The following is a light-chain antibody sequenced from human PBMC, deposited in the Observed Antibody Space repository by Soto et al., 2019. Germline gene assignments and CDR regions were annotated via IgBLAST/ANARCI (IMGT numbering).Light chain of an antibody. J-gene: IGKJ4*01. CDR3: QQRSDWPPLT. CDR2: DAS. Sequence: EIVLTQSPATLSLSPGERATLSCRASQSVGSSLAWYQQKPGQAPRLLIYDASNRATGIPARFSGSGSGTDFTLTISSLEPEDFAVYSCQQRSDWPPLTFGGGTKVEI. CDR1: QSVGSS. V-gene: IGKV3-11*01.